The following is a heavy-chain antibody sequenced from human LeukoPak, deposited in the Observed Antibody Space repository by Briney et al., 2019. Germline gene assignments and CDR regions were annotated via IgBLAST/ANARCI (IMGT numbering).Heavy chain of an antibody. V-gene: IGHV4-59*08. CDR2: IYYSGST. J-gene: IGHJ3*02. Sequence: PSETLSLTCTVSGGSISSYYWSWLRQPPGKGLEWIGYIYYSGSTNYNPSLKSRVTISVDTSKNQFSLKLSSVTAADTAVYYCARLNSGYDAFDIWGQGTMVTVSS. CDR1: GGSISSYY. D-gene: IGHD5-12*01. CDR3: ARLNSGYDAFDI.